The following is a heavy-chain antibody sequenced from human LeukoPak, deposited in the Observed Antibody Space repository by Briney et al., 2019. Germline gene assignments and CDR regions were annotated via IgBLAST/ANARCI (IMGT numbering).Heavy chain of an antibody. J-gene: IGHJ3*02. Sequence: SETLSLTCTVSGGSISSGSYYWSWIRQPAGKGLEWIGRIYTSGSTNYNPSLKGRVTISVDTSKSQFSLKLSSVTAADTAVYYCERTGIAAAATDDAFDIWGQGTMVTVSS. V-gene: IGHV4-61*02. CDR1: GGSISSGSYY. D-gene: IGHD6-13*01. CDR2: IYTSGST. CDR3: ERTGIAAAATDDAFDI.